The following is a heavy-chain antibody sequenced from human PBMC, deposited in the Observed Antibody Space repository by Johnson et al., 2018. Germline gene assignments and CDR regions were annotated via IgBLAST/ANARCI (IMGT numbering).Heavy chain of an antibody. J-gene: IGHJ4*02. V-gene: IGHV1-46*01. CDR1: GYTFTSYY. Sequence: VQLLETGAEVMKPGASVKVSCKTSGYTFTSYYMHWVRQAPGQGLEWMGITKPGSGTTTYAQKFQGRFSMTSDTSTSTLYMELSSLTSEATAVYYCARETYTGSGSYLYWGQGTLVTVSS. CDR3: ARETYTGSGSYLY. D-gene: IGHD3-10*01. CDR2: TKPGSGTT.